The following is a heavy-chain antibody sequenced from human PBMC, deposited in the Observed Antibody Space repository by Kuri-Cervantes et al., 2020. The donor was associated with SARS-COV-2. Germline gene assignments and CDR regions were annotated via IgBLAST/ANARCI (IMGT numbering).Heavy chain of an antibody. CDR2: IIPILGIA. D-gene: IGHD5-18*01. CDR1: GGTFSSYA. CDR3: ASQDSYGYPVDY. Sequence: SVKVSCKASGGTFSSYAISWVQQAPGQGLEWMGRIIPILGIANYAQKFQGRVTITADKSTSTAYMELSSLRSEDTAVYYCASQDSYGYPVDYWGQGTLVTVSS. V-gene: IGHV1-69*04. J-gene: IGHJ4*02.